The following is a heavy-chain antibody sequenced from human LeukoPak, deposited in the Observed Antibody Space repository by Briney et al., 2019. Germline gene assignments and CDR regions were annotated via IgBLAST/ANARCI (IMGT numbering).Heavy chain of an antibody. V-gene: IGHV5-51*01. Sequence: GESLKISCKGSGYTFTTSWIGWVRQMPGKGLEWMGIIFPSDSDTRYSPSFQGQVTISADKSISTAYLQWSSLKASDTAMYYCARTLGYCSSTSCYQTDYYYYGMDVWGQGTTVTVSS. CDR3: ARTLGYCSSTSCYQTDYYYYGMDV. CDR2: IFPSDSDT. J-gene: IGHJ6*02. D-gene: IGHD2-2*01. CDR1: GYTFTTSW.